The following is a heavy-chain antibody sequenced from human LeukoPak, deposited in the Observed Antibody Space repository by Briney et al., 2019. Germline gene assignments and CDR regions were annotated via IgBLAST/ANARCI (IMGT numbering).Heavy chain of an antibody. Sequence: SETLSLTCTVSGGSISSYYWSWTRQPPGKGLEWIGYIYYSGSTNYNPSLKSRVTISVDTSKNQFSLRLSSVTAADTAVYYCARSGTRASPFDPWGQGTLVTVSS. CDR2: IYYSGST. V-gene: IGHV4-59*01. CDR3: ARSGTRASPFDP. D-gene: IGHD2-2*01. J-gene: IGHJ5*02. CDR1: GGSISSYY.